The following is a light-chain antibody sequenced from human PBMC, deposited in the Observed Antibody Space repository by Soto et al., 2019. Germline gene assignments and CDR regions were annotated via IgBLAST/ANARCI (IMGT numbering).Light chain of an antibody. CDR3: QQYSSSPRT. V-gene: IGKV1-5*03. CDR2: KVT. J-gene: IGKJ2*01. CDR1: QSIGTW. Sequence: DIQMTQSPSTLSASVGDRVTITCRASQSIGTWLAWYQQKPGKAPKLLIYKVTTLDSGVPSRFSGSGSGTEFTFTISSLQPDDFATYCCQQYSSSPRTFGQGTKLEIK.